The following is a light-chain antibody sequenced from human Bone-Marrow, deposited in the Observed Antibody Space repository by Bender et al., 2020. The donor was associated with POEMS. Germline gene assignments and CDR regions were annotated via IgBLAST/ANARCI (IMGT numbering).Light chain of an antibody. V-gene: IGLV1-40*01. CDR1: SSNMGAGYG. CDR2: NNE. J-gene: IGLJ3*02. CDR3: QTYDISLSGWV. Sequence: QSVLTQPPSVSGAPGQTVTISCTGTSSNMGAGYGVNWYQQLPGTAPKLLIYNNENQPSGGADRISGSKSGTSASLAITGLQEEDEADYYCQTYDISLSGWVFGGGTKLTAL.